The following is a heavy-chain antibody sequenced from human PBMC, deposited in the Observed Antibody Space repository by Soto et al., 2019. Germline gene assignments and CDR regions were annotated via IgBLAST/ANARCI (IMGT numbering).Heavy chain of an antibody. V-gene: IGHV3-30-3*01. CDR3: ARDVESGSSQYYYYFYGMDV. CDR1: GFTFSSNA. Sequence: QVQLVESGGGVVQPGRSLRLSCAASGFTFSSNAMHWVGQAPGKGLEWVAVLSYDGSNKYYADSVKGRFTISRDNSKNTLYLQMDSLRPEDTALYYCARDVESGSSQYYYYFYGMDVWGQGTTVTVSS. D-gene: IGHD1-26*01. J-gene: IGHJ6*02. CDR2: LSYDGSNK.